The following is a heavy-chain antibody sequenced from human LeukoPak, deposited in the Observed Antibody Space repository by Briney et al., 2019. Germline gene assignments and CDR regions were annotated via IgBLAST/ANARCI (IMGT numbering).Heavy chain of an antibody. J-gene: IGHJ4*02. Sequence: PGGSLRLSCAASGFTFSSYIMAWVRQAPGKGLEWVSSIGGGGGDTYYADSVKGRFTISRDNSKNTLSLQVNSLRADDTAVYYCAKGGRGTYDSWGQGTLVTVSS. CDR3: AKGGRGTYDS. D-gene: IGHD3-16*01. V-gene: IGHV3-23*01. CDR2: IGGGGGDT. CDR1: GFTFSSYI.